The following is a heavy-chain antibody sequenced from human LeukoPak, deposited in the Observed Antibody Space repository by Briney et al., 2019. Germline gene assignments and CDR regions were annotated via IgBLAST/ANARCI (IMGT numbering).Heavy chain of an antibody. V-gene: IGHV4-38-2*02. CDR3: AKVTYYYGSVYFDY. Sequence: KPSETLSLTCTVSGYSISSGYYWDWIRQPPGKGLEWIGSIYHSGSTYYNPSLKSRVTISVDTSKNQFSLKLSSVTAADTAVHYCAKVTYYYGSVYFDYWGQGTLVTVSS. CDR1: GYSISSGYY. CDR2: IYHSGST. J-gene: IGHJ4*02. D-gene: IGHD3-10*01.